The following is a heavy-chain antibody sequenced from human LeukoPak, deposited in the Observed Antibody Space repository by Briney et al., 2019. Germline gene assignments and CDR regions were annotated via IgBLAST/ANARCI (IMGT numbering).Heavy chain of an antibody. V-gene: IGHV4-34*01. Sequence: SETLSLTCAVYGGSFSGYYWSWIRQPPGKGLEWIGEINHSGSTNYNPSLKSRVTISVDTSKNQFSLKLSSVTAADTAVYYCARGRCSGGSCYFFDYRGQGTLVTVSS. CDR3: ARGRCSGGSCYFFDY. CDR1: GGSFSGYY. J-gene: IGHJ4*02. CDR2: INHSGST. D-gene: IGHD2-15*01.